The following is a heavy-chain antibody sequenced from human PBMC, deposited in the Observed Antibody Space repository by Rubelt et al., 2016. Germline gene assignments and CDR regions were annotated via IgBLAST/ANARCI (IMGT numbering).Heavy chain of an antibody. Sequence: EVQLVESGGDLVQPGGSLRLSCAASGFTFSSYAMHWVRQAPGKGLEWVSVTYSGGSTYYADSVKSRFTVSRHKSKKTLYLQINSLRAEDTAVYYCARGGDYGDYWGQGTLVTVSS. J-gene: IGHJ4*02. CDR3: ARGGDYGDY. CDR2: TYSGGST. CDR1: GFTFSSYA. V-gene: IGHV3-53*04.